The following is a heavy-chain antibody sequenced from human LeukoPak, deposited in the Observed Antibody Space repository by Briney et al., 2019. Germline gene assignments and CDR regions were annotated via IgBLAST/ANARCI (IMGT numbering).Heavy chain of an antibody. D-gene: IGHD1-1*01. CDR1: GYSFTTYW. V-gene: IGHV5-51*01. J-gene: IGHJ4*02. CDR3: TRHVTTTDFDY. CDR2: IYPGDSDT. Sequence: GESLKISCKGSGYSFTTYWIGWVRQMPGKGLEWMGIIYPGDSDTRYSPSFQGQVTISADKSISTAYLQWSSLKASDTAMYYCTRHVTTTDFDYWGQGTLVTVSS.